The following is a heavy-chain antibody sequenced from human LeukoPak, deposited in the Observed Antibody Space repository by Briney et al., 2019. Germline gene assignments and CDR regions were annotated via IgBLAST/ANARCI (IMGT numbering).Heavy chain of an antibody. CDR3: STTYYYDSSEGY. J-gene: IGHJ4*02. Sequence: TGGSLRLSCATSGFTFSNAWMNWVRQAPGKGLEWVGRIKSKTDGGTTDYAAPVKGRFTISRDDSKNTLYLQMNSLKTEDTAVYYCSTTYYYDSSEGYWGQGTLVTVSS. V-gene: IGHV3-15*07. CDR2: IKSKTDGGTT. D-gene: IGHD3-22*01. CDR1: GFTFSNAW.